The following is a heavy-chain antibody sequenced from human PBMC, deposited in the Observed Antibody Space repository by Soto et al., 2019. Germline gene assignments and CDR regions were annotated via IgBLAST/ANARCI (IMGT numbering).Heavy chain of an antibody. CDR2: IIPIFGTA. D-gene: IGHD6-6*01. CDR1: GGTFSSYA. V-gene: IGHV1-69*13. Sequence: SVKVSCKASGGTFSSYAISWVRQAPGQGLEWMGGIIPIFGTANYAQKFQGRVTITADESTSTAYMELSSLRSEDTAVYYCARDEEQLVPFTVRRNYYYYGMDVWGQGTTVTVSS. CDR3: ARDEEQLVPFTVRRNYYYYGMDV. J-gene: IGHJ6*02.